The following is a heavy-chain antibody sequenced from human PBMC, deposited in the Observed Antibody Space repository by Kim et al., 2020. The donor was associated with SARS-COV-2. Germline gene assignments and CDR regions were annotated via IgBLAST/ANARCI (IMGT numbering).Heavy chain of an antibody. V-gene: IGHV3-33*01. D-gene: IGHD3-10*01. J-gene: IGHJ6*02. CDR3: ARSFGGYGSGGVMGAYYYYYGMDV. CDR2: IWYDGSNK. CDR1: GFTFSSYG. Sequence: GGSLRLSCAASGFTFSSYGMHWVRQAPGKGLEWVAVIWYDGSNKYYADSVKGRFTISRDNSKNTLYLQMNSLRAEDTAVYYCARSFGGYGSGGVMGAYYYYYGMDVWGQGTTVTVSS.